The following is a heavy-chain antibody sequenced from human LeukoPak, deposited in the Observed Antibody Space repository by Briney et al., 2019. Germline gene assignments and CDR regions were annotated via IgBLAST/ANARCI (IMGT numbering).Heavy chain of an antibody. J-gene: IGHJ3*02. CDR3: ARGRADYVWGSYPSPRDAFDI. D-gene: IGHD3-16*02. V-gene: IGHV4-59*08. CDR2: IYYSGST. Sequence: SETLSLTCTVSGGSISSYYWSWIRQPPGKGLEWIGYIYYSGSTNYNPSLKSRVTISVDTSKNQFSLKLSSVTAADTAVYYCARGRADYVWGSYPSPRDAFDIWGQGTMVTVSS. CDR1: GGSISSYY.